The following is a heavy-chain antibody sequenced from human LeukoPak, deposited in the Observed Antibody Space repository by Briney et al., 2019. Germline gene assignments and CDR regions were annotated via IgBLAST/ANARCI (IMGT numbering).Heavy chain of an antibody. CDR2: ISGSGSTT. CDR1: GFTFSSYA. CDR3: AKHPSGYYYDLFDY. D-gene: IGHD3-22*01. Sequence: GGSLRLSCAASGFTFSSYAMNWVRQAPGKGLEWVSAISGSGSTTYYADSVKGRFTISRDNSKNTLDLHMNNLRVEDTAVYYCAKHPSGYYYDLFDYWGQGTLVTVSS. J-gene: IGHJ4*02. V-gene: IGHV3-23*01.